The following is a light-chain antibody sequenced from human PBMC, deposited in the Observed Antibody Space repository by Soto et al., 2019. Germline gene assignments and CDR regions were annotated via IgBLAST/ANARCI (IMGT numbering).Light chain of an antibody. CDR3: QQRSNWPFLT. Sequence: EIVLTQSPATLSLSPGERATLSCRASQSVSSYLAWYQQKHGQAPRLLIYDASNRATGIPARFSGSGSGTDFTLTISSREPEDFAVYYCQQRSNWPFLTFGGGTKVEIK. CDR1: QSVSSY. V-gene: IGKV3-11*01. CDR2: DAS. J-gene: IGKJ4*01.